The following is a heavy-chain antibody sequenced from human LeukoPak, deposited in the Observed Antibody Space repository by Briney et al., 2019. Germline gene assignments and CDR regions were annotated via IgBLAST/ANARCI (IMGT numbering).Heavy chain of an antibody. CDR3: AKDNMMIVVVIGAFDI. V-gene: IGHV1-46*01. CDR1: GYTFTSYY. J-gene: IGHJ3*02. CDR2: INPSGGST. Sequence: ASVKVSCKASGYTFTSYYMHWVRQAPGQGLEWMGIINPSGGSTSYAQKFQGRVTMTRDMSTSTVYMELSSLRSEDTAVYYCAKDNMMIVVVIGAFDIWGQGTMVTVSS. D-gene: IGHD3-22*01.